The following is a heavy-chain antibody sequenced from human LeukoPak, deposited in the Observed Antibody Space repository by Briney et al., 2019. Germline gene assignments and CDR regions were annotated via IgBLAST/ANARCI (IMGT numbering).Heavy chain of an antibody. CDR2: VNTVSSYI. Sequence: GGSLRLSCAASGFIFSDYSMNWVRQAPGKGPEWVASVNTVSSYIYYADSMRGRFTISRDNAKNSLFLQMNSLRAEDTAVYYCARLRRNSDRSDFFYYYDHWGQGTLVTVSS. J-gene: IGHJ4*02. V-gene: IGHV3-21*01. CDR3: ARLRRNSDRSDFFYYYDH. D-gene: IGHD3-22*01. CDR1: GFIFSDYS.